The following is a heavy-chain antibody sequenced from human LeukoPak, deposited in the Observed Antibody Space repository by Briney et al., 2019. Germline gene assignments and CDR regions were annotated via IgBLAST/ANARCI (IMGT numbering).Heavy chain of an antibody. J-gene: IGHJ4*02. Sequence: PSETLSLTCTVSGGSISSYYWSWIRQPPGKGLEWIGYIYYTGSTNYNPSLKSRVTISVDTSKNQFSLKLSSVTAADTAVYYCARSVTTLPPSFDYWGQGTLVTVSS. D-gene: IGHD4-11*01. CDR2: IYYTGST. CDR3: ARSVTTLPPSFDY. CDR1: GGSISSYY. V-gene: IGHV4-59*08.